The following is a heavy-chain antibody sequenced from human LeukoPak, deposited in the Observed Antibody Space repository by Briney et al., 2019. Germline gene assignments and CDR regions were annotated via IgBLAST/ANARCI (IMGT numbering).Heavy chain of an antibody. CDR3: ARDPGYYDSSGYYGLDY. D-gene: IGHD3-22*01. J-gene: IGHJ4*02. CDR2: ISSSSSTI. CDR1: GFTFSSYS. V-gene: IGHV3-48*04. Sequence: GGSLRLSCVASGFTFSSYSMNWVRQAPGKGLEWVSYISSSSSTIYYADSVKGRFTISRDNAKNSLYLQMNSLRAEDTAVYYCARDPGYYDSSGYYGLDYWGQGTLVTVSS.